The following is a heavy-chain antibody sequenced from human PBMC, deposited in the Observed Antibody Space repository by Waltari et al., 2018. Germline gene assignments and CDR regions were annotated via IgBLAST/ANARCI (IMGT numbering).Heavy chain of an antibody. J-gene: IGHJ4*02. CDR2: IYYSGST. D-gene: IGHD3-22*01. V-gene: IGHV4-59*01. Sequence: QVQLQESGPGLVKPSETLSLTCTVSGGSISSYYWSWIRQPPGKGLEWIGYIYYSGSTNYNPSLKSRVAISVDTSKNQFSLKLSSVTAADTAVYYCAREVLEYYYDSSGYYYFDYWGQGTLVTVSS. CDR3: AREVLEYYYDSSGYYYFDY. CDR1: GGSISSYY.